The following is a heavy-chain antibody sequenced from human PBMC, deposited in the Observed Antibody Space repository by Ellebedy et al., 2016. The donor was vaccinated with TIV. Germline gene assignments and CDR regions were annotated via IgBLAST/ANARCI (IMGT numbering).Heavy chain of an antibody. J-gene: IGHJ4*02. CDR1: GDSISNYD. V-gene: IGHV4-59*01. CDR2: IYYSGSA. CDR3: TSGPNHYFFDY. D-gene: IGHD3-10*01. Sequence: MPSETLSLTCTFSGDSISNYDWNWIRQTPGKGREWIGYIYYSGSANYNPSLKSRVTISLDTPRKKLSLRLTSVTAADAAVYYCTSGPNHYFFDYWGQGTLVTVSS.